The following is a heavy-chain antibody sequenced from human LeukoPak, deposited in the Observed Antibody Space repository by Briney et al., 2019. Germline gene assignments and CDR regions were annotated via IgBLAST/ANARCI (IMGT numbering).Heavy chain of an antibody. J-gene: IGHJ4*02. V-gene: IGHV3-30*04. D-gene: IGHD6-13*01. CDR3: ARADSSSLGFYY. CDR1: GFTFSSYA. CDR2: ISYDGSNK. Sequence: GGSLRLSCAASGFTFSSYAMHWVRQAPGKGVERVAVISYDGSNKYYADSVKGRFTISRDNSKNTLYLQMNSLRAEDTAVYYCARADSSSLGFYYWGQGTLVTVSS.